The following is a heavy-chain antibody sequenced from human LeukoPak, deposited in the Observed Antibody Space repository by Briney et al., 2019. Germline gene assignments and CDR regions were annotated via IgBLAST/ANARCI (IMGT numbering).Heavy chain of an antibody. D-gene: IGHD3-16*01. V-gene: IGHV3-33*01. CDR2: IWFDGSNK. Sequence: GGSLRLSCAASGFTFSSYGRHWVRQAPGKGLEWVAVIWFDGSNKYYADSVKGRFTISRDNSKNTLFLQMNSLRAEDTAVYYCATDQVYVPDYWGQGTLVTVSS. J-gene: IGHJ4*02. CDR1: GFTFSSYG. CDR3: ATDQVYVPDY.